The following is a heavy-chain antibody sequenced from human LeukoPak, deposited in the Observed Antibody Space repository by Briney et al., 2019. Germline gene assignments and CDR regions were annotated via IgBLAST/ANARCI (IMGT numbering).Heavy chain of an antibody. Sequence: SETLSLTCTVTGGSISSGGYYWSWIRQPPGKGLEWIGEINHSGSTNYNPSLKSRVTISVDTSKNQFSLKLSSVTAADTAVYYCAHIGYSSGWQTDDYWGQGTLVTVSS. CDR1: GGSISSGGYY. D-gene: IGHD6-19*01. CDR3: AHIGYSSGWQTDDY. J-gene: IGHJ4*02. CDR2: INHSGST. V-gene: IGHV4-39*07.